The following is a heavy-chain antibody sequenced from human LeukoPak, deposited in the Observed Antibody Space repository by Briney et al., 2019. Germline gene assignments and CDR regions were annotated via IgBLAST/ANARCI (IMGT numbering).Heavy chain of an antibody. D-gene: IGHD2-2*01. CDR3: AREDGDCSSTSCFRIAVATY. V-gene: IGHV1-24*01. J-gene: IGHJ4*02. CDR2: LDPEDGET. CDR1: GYTLTELS. Sequence: ASVKVSCKVSGYTLTELSMHWVRQAPGKGLEWMGGLDPEDGETIYAQKFQGRVTMTRDTSISTAYMELSRLRSDDTAVYYCAREDGDCSSTSCFRIAVATYWGQGTLVTVSS.